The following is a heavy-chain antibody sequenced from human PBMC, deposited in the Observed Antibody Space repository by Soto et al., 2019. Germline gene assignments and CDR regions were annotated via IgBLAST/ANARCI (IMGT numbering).Heavy chain of an antibody. V-gene: IGHV4-30-4*01. D-gene: IGHD3-22*01. CDR1: GGSISSGDYY. CDR2: IYYSGST. Sequence: SETLSLTCTVSGGSISSGDYYWSWIRQPPGKGLEWIGYIYYSGSTYYNPSLKSRVTISVDTSKNQFSLKLSSVTAADTAVYYCARDQSRYYYESSGYYDYWGQGALVTVSS. CDR3: ARDQSRYYYESSGYYDY. J-gene: IGHJ4*02.